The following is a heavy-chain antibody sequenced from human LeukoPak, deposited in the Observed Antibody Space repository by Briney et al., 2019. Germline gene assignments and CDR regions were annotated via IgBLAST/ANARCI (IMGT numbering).Heavy chain of an antibody. CDR1: GFTFGDYA. Sequence: GRSLRLSCTASGFTFGDYAMSWVRQAPGKGLEWVGFIRSKAYGGTTQYAASVKGRFTISRDDSKSIAYLQMNSLKTEDTAVYYCTRAFEGYCGGDCYHRYFFDYWGQGTLVTVSS. CDR2: IRSKAYGGTT. J-gene: IGHJ4*02. CDR3: TRAFEGYCGGDCYHRYFFDY. D-gene: IGHD2-21*02. V-gene: IGHV3-49*04.